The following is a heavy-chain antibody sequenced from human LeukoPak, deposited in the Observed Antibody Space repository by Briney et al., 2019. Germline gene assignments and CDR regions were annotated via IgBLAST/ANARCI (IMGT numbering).Heavy chain of an antibody. D-gene: IGHD2-2*02. J-gene: IGHJ6*02. V-gene: IGHV3-66*01. Sequence: QTGGSLRLSCAASGFTVSSNYMSWVRQAPGKGLEWVSVIYSGGSTYYADSVKGRFTISRDNSKNTLYLQMNSLRAEDMAVYYCASTNYCSSTSCYSYYYYGMDVWGQGTTVTVSS. CDR2: IYSGGST. CDR3: ASTNYCSSTSCYSYYYYGMDV. CDR1: GFTVSSNY.